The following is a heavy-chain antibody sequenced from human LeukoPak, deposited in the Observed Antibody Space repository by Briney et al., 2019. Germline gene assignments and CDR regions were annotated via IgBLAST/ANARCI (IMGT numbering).Heavy chain of an antibody. CDR3: ANRNIAAAVHGLF. CDR1: GFTFSNYA. Sequence: GGSLRLSCAASGFTFSNYALSWVRQAPGKGLEWVSSISGSGASTYYADSVKGRFTISRDNTKNTLYLQMHSLRVDDTAVYYCANRNIAAAVHGLFWGQGTLVTVSS. CDR2: ISGSGAST. J-gene: IGHJ4*02. D-gene: IGHD6-13*01. V-gene: IGHV3-23*01.